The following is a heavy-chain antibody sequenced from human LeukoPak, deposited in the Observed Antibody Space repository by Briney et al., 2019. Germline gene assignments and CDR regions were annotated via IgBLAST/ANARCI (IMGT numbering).Heavy chain of an antibody. CDR1: GGSISSGGYY. CDR3: ARNYDSSGYYSAYWYFDL. Sequence: PSETLSLTCTVSGGSISSGGYYWSWIRQHPGKGLEWIWYIYYSGSTYYNPSLKSRVTISVDTSKNQFSLKLSSVTAADTAVYYCARNYDSSGYYSAYWYFDLWGRGTLVTVSS. CDR2: IYYSGST. V-gene: IGHV4-31*03. D-gene: IGHD3-22*01. J-gene: IGHJ2*01.